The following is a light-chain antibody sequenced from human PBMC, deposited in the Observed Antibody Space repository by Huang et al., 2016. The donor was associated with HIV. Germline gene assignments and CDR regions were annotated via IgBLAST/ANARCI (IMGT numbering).Light chain of an antibody. CDR1: QAINTY. CDR2: AVS. Sequence: DIQMTQSPSSLSASVGDRVIITCRASQAINTYLNWYNQKLGKAPKLLISAVSSLQSGVPSRFSGSGSGTDFTLTISSQQPEDFATYYCQQGFSTPYTFGQGTKVEI. V-gene: IGKV1-39*01. J-gene: IGKJ2*01. CDR3: QQGFSTPYT.